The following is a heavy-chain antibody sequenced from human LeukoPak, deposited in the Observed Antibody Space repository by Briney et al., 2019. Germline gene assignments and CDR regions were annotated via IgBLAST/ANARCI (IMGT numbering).Heavy chain of an antibody. Sequence: PSETLSLTCTVSGGSISSSSYYWGWIRQPPGKGLEWIGSIYYSGSTYYNPSLKSRVTISVDTSKNQFSLKLSSVTAADTAVYYCAREWDCSGGSCYGSWFDPWGQGTLVTVSS. CDR2: IYYSGST. CDR1: GGSISSSSYY. D-gene: IGHD2-15*01. CDR3: AREWDCSGGSCYGSWFDP. V-gene: IGHV4-39*02. J-gene: IGHJ5*02.